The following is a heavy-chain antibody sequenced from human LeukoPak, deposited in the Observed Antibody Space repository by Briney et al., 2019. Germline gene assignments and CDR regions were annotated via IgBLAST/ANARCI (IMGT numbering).Heavy chain of an antibody. CDR2: IYSGGTT. Sequence: GGSLSLSCAASGFTFSSYRMHWVRPAPGKGLEWVSIIYSGGTTYYPDSVKGRFTISRDNSNKTLYLQMNSRAPEHTAVYYCAGSAPITIFGVDTQPSTDYWGQGTLVTVSS. CDR1: GFTFSSYR. D-gene: IGHD3-3*01. CDR3: AGSAPITIFGVDTQPSTDY. V-gene: IGHV3-66*01. J-gene: IGHJ4*02.